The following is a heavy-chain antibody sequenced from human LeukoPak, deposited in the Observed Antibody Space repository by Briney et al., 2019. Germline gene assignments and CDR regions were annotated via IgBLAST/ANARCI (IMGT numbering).Heavy chain of an antibody. CDR2: IIPIFGTA. D-gene: IGHD3-3*01. Sequence: SVKVSCKASRGTFSSYAISWVRQAPGQGLEWMGGIIPIFGTANYAQKFQGRVTITTDESTSTAYMELSSLRSEDTAVYYCATNVLRKNWFDPWGQGTLVTVSS. V-gene: IGHV1-69*05. CDR1: RGTFSSYA. CDR3: ATNVLRKNWFDP. J-gene: IGHJ5*02.